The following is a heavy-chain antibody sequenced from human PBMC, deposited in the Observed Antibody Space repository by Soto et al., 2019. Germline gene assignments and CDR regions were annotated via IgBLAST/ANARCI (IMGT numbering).Heavy chain of an antibody. CDR1: GGTFSSYT. CDR3: ARDDSGYDYVAFDF. CDR2: IIPILGIA. V-gene: IGHV1-69*04. J-gene: IGHJ3*01. Sequence: SVKVSCKASGGTFSSYTISWVRQAPGQGLEWMGRIIPILGIANYAQKFQGRVTITADKSTSTAYMELSSLRSEDTAVYYCARDDSGYDYVAFDFWGQGTMVTVSS. D-gene: IGHD5-12*01.